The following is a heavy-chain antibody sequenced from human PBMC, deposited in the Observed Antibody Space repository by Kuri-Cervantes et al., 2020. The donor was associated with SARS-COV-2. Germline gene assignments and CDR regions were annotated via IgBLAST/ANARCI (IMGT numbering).Heavy chain of an antibody. J-gene: IGHJ6*02. Sequence: GGSLRLSCAASGFTFSSYAMHWVRQAPGKGLEWVAVISYDGSNKYYADSVKGRFTISRDNSKNTLYLQMNSLRAEDTAVYYCARGRYYYDRRGLCVWGQGTTVTVSS. V-gene: IGHV3-30-3*01. D-gene: IGHD3-22*01. CDR1: GFTFSSYA. CDR3: ARGRYYYDRRGLCV. CDR2: ISYDGSNK.